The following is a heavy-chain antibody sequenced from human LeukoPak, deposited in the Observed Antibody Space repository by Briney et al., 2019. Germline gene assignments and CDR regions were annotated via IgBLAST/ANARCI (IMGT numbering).Heavy chain of an antibody. CDR1: GFTFSTSG. V-gene: IGHV3-30*02. CDR2: IRYDGSTK. J-gene: IGHJ4*02. Sequence: GGSLRLSCAASGFTFSTSGMHWVRQAPGKGLEWVAFIRYDGSTKYFADSVKGRFTISRDNSKDTLYLQMNSLRAEDTAVYYCAKGLTFGFDYWGQGTLVTVSS. CDR3: AKGLTFGFDY. D-gene: IGHD3-16*01.